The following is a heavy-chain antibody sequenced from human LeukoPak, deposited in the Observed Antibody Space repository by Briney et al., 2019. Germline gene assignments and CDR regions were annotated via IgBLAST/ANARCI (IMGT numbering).Heavy chain of an antibody. J-gene: IGHJ4*02. Sequence: SVKVSCKASGGTFSSYAISWVRQAPGQGLGWIGRIIPIFGTANYAQKFQGRVTITADKSTSTAYMELSSLRSEDTAVYYCARGGYCSGGSCYKPFDYWGQGTLVTVSS. D-gene: IGHD2-15*01. CDR3: ARGGYCSGGSCYKPFDY. V-gene: IGHV1-69*06. CDR2: IIPIFGTA. CDR1: GGTFSSYA.